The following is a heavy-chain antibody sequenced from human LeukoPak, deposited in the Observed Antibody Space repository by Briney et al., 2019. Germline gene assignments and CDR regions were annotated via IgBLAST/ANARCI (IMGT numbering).Heavy chain of an antibody. CDR3: AKAPVTSCRGAFCYPFDY. CDR2: MSRSDDCR. V-gene: IGHV3-23*01. D-gene: IGHD2-15*01. CDR1: GFSFSSYA. J-gene: IGHJ4*02. Sequence: PGGSLRLSCATYGFSFSSYAMSWVRQAPGKGLEWDSAMSRSDDCRYYAASVRGRFTISRDTSRSTLYLQMNSLRAEDAAVYYCAKAPVTSCRGAFCYPFDYGGQGTLVTVSA.